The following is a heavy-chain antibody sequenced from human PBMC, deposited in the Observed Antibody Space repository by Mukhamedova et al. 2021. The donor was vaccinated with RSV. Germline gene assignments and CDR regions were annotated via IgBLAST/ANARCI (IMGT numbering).Heavy chain of an antibody. J-gene: IGHJ4*02. D-gene: IGHD2-15*01. CDR2: GNT. CDR3: ERGSYRQDY. Sequence: GNTKYSQRFQGRVTITRDTSASTAYMELSSLTSEDTAVYFCERGSYRQDYWGQGTLVTVSS. V-gene: IGHV1-3*01.